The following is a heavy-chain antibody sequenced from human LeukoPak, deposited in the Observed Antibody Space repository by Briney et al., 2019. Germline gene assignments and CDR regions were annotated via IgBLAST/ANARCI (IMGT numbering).Heavy chain of an antibody. D-gene: IGHD2-21*02. J-gene: IGHJ4*02. CDR1: GYTFTTYW. CDR3: ARRACGGDYYGKYHFDY. CDR2: IYPGDSDT. Sequence: GESLKISCKGSGYTFTTYWIGWVRQMPGKGLEWMGIIYPGDSDTRYSPSFQGQVTISADKSISTAYLQWSSLKASDTAMYYCARRACGGDYYGKYHFDYWGQGTLVTVSS. V-gene: IGHV5-51*01.